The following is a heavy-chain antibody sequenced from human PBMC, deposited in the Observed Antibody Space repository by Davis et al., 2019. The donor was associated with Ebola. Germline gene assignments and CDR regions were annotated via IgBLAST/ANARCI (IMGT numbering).Heavy chain of an antibody. J-gene: IGHJ4*02. D-gene: IGHD6-19*01. CDR2: IRNKANTYTI. CDR1: GFTFSDHY. CDR3: ATGSGSTGWRAFHY. Sequence: GESLKISCAASGFTFSDHYMDWVRQGPGKGLEWVARIRNKANTYTIEYAASVKGRFTISRDDSRNSLYLQMNSLNTDDTAVYHCATGSGSTGWRAFHYWGQGTLVTVSS. V-gene: IGHV3-72*01.